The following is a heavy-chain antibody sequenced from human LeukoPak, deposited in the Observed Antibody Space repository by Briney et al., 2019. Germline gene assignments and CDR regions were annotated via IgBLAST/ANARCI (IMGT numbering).Heavy chain of an antibody. CDR3: ARGRRGGSIDY. D-gene: IGHD2-15*01. Sequence: GGSLRLSCAASGFTFSSYWMHWVRQAPGEGLVWVSRINSDGSSTSYADSVKGRFTISRDNAKNTMYLQMNSLRAEDTAVYYCARGRRGGSIDYWGQGTLVTVSS. CDR2: INSDGSST. CDR1: GFTFSSYW. J-gene: IGHJ4*02. V-gene: IGHV3-74*01.